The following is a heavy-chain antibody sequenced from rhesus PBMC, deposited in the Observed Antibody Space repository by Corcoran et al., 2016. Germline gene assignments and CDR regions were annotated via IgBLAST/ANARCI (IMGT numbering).Heavy chain of an antibody. Sequence: QVQLQESGPGLVTTSETLSLTCGVSGYSISSGNYWGWIRQTQGKGLEHIGDIRYSTWNTNHQNPRRSRVTFSENTSKNQFCLSLSSVTAAYTCVYYCVRPGLEDCTVSGCYVFVYWGQGVLVTVSS. CDR2: IRYSTWNT. J-gene: IGHJ4*01. D-gene: IGHD2-21*01. CDR3: VRPGLEDCTVSGCYVFVY. CDR1: GYSISSGNY. V-gene: IGHV4-99*01.